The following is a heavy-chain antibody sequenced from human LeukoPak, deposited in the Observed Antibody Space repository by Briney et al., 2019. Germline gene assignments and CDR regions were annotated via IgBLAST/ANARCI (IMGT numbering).Heavy chain of an antibody. V-gene: IGHV3-23*01. CDR2: ISGSGGST. CDR3: AKDLDYDILTGTDC. CDR1: GFTFSSYA. D-gene: IGHD3-9*01. J-gene: IGHJ4*02. Sequence: QAGGSLRLSCAASGFTFSSYAMSWVRQAPGKGLEWVSAISGSGGSTYYADSVKGRFTISRDNSKNTLYLQMNSLRAEDTAVYYCAKDLDYDILTGTDCWGRGTLVTVSS.